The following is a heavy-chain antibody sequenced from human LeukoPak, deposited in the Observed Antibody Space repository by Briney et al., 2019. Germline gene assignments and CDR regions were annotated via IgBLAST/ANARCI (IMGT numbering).Heavy chain of an antibody. D-gene: IGHD3-3*01. CDR1: GFTFSNYG. CDR2: ISYDGSNK. CDR3: VKDLEAWSPRPQIHIDY. J-gene: IGHJ4*02. Sequence: PGGSLRLSRVASGFTFSNYGVHWVRQAPGKGLEWVATISYDGSNKHYADSVKGRFTISRDNSKNTLFLQMNSLRGEDTAVYYCVKDLEAWSPRPQIHIDYWGQGTLVTVSS. V-gene: IGHV3-30*18.